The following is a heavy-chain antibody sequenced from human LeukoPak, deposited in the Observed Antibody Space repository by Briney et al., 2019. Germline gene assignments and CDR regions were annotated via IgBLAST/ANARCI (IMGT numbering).Heavy chain of an antibody. CDR3: ARVKSYDYYYYGMDV. CDR2: IYYSGST. V-gene: IGHV4-31*03. Sequence: SETLSLTCTVSGGSISSRDYYWGWIRQPPGKGLEWIGHIYYSGSTYYNPSLKSRVTISVDTSKNQFSLKLSSVTAADTAVYYCARVKSYDYYYYGMDVWGQGTTVTVSS. J-gene: IGHJ6*02. D-gene: IGHD1-26*01. CDR1: GGSISSRDYY.